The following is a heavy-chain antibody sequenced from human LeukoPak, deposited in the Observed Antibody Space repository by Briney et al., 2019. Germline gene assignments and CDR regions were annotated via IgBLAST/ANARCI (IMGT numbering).Heavy chain of an antibody. D-gene: IGHD3-22*01. J-gene: IGHJ4*02. CDR1: GFTVGSNY. V-gene: IGHV3-66*02. CDR2: IHSGGST. CDR3: VRAGLDSSGQHPHDY. Sequence: GGSLRLSCAASGFTVGSNYMSWVRQAPGKGLEWVSAIHSGGSTYHADSVKGRFIISRDNSKNTRYLQKNSLRAYDTAVYYCVRAGLDSSGQHPHDYWGQGSLVTVSS.